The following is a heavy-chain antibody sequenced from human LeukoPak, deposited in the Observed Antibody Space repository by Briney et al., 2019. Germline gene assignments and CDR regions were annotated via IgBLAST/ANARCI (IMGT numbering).Heavy chain of an antibody. CDR1: RFTFSSYN. CDR3: ARDCGGGSCYGPYDAFDI. V-gene: IGHV3-48*04. Sequence: GGSLRLSCAASRFTFSSYNMNWVRQAPGKGLEWVSYISSSGSTIYYADSVKGRFTISRDNAKNSLYLQTNSLRAEDTAVYYCARDCGGGSCYGPYDAFDIWGQGTMVTVSS. J-gene: IGHJ3*02. CDR2: ISSSGSTI. D-gene: IGHD2-15*01.